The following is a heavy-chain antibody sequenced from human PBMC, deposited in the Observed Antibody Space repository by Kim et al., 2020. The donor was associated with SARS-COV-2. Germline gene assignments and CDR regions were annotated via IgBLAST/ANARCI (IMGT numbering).Heavy chain of an antibody. CDR3: AKDRDYGGNSMAY. D-gene: IGHD4-17*01. V-gene: IGHV3-33*06. Sequence: ADSVKGRFTISRDNSKNTLYLQMNSLRAEDTAVYYCAKDRDYGGNSMAYWGQGTLVTVSS. J-gene: IGHJ4*02.